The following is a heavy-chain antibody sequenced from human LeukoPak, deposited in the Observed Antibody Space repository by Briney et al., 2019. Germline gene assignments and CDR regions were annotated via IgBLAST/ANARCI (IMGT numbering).Heavy chain of an antibody. CDR3: TTDRGYYGSGSQSWVAPRFPYYYYMDV. CDR1: GFTFSNAW. D-gene: IGHD3-10*01. V-gene: IGHV3-15*01. CDR2: IKSKTDGGTT. J-gene: IGHJ6*03. Sequence: GGSLRLSCAASGFTFSNAWMSWVRQAPGKGLEWVGRIKSKTDGGTTDYAAPVKGRFTISRDDSKNTLYLQMNSLKTEDTAVYYCTTDRGYYGSGSQSWVAPRFPYYYYMDVWGKGTTVTISS.